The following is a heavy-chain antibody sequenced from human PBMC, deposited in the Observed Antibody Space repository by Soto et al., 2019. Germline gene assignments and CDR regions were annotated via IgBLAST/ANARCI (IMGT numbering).Heavy chain of an antibody. CDR2: IYSGGST. Sequence: PGGSLRLSCAASGFTVSSNYMSWVRQAPGKGLEWVSVIYSGGSTYYADSVKSRFTISRDNSKNTLYLQMNSLRAEDTAVYYCARGGTPYCSSTSCPHRRFDPWGQGTLVTVSS. J-gene: IGHJ5*02. V-gene: IGHV3-66*01. CDR3: ARGGTPYCSSTSCPHRRFDP. D-gene: IGHD2-2*01. CDR1: GFTVSSNY.